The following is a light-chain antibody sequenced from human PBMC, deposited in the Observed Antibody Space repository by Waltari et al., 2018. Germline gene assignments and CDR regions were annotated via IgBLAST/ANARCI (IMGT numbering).Light chain of an antibody. Sequence: SYELTQAPSVSVSPGQTASITCPGDNFGDKYLNWYQHKPGQSPELVIDQNSKRRSGIPERFSGSISRKTATLTISAAQAMDEADYYCQAWDSDTVVFGGGTKLTVL. V-gene: IGLV3-1*01. CDR2: QNS. J-gene: IGLJ2*01. CDR3: QAWDSDTVV. CDR1: NFGDKY.